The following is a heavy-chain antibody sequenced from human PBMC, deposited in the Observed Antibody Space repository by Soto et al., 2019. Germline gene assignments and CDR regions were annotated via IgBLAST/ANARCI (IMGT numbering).Heavy chain of an antibody. CDR2: ITTSGGT. V-gene: IGHV4-34*01. D-gene: IGHD1-20*01. Sequence: QVQLQQWGAGLLKPSETLSLTCGVYGGSFSGYYWTWIRQPPGKGLEWIGEITTSGGTNYSPSLKSRVTMSVDTSNNHFSLRLSSVIAADTAVYYCARGLPNWRGFDPWGQGTLVTVSS. CDR1: GGSFSGYY. CDR3: ARGLPNWRGFDP. J-gene: IGHJ5*02.